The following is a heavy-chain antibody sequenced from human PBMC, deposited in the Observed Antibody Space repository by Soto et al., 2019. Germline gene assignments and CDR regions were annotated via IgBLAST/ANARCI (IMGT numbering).Heavy chain of an antibody. D-gene: IGHD4-17*01. CDR3: ARVWTTDIYYYYYYMDV. CDR2: IYYSGST. Sequence: PSETLSLTCTVSGFSISSYYWSWIRQPPGKGLEWIGYIYYSGSTNYNPSLKSRVTISVDTSKNQFSLKLSSVTAADTAVYYCARVWTTDIYYYYYYMDVWGKGTTVTVSS. CDR1: GFSISSYY. V-gene: IGHV4-59*01. J-gene: IGHJ6*03.